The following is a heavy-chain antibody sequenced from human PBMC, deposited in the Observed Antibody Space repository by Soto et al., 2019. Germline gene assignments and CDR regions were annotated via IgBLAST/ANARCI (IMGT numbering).Heavy chain of an antibody. CDR1: GFTFSNFA. CDR2: VTGRARNT. CDR3: AKTTPYVGHYRDAFDV. D-gene: IGHD3-10*02. Sequence: EINLLESGGGLQQPGGSLRLSCAASGFTFSNFAMGWVRQAPGKGPAWVSAVTGRARNTYSEDSVKGRFTVARDNLKGTVYLQTNGLRAEDTGVYYCAKTTPYVGHYRDAFDVWGQGTEVTV. V-gene: IGHV3-23*01. J-gene: IGHJ3*01.